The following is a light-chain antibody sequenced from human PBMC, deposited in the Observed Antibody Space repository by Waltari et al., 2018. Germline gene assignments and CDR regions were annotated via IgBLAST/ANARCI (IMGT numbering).Light chain of an antibody. J-gene: IGLJ3*02. CDR1: SSNIGSHY. CDR3: AAWDDSLV. V-gene: IGLV1-47*01. Sequence: QSVLTQPPSASGTPGQRVTIPCSGSSSNIGSHYVYWYQQLPGTAPKPPIYRNNERPSGGPDRFSCSKSGTSAALAIRGLRSEDEADYYWAAWDDSLVFGGGTKLTVL. CDR2: RNN.